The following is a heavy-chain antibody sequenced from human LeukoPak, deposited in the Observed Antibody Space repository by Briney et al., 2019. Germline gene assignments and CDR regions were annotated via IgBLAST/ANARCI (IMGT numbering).Heavy chain of an antibody. J-gene: IGHJ4*02. V-gene: IGHV7-4-1*02. CDR3: ARDVLKYSSSWYYY. Sequence: ASVTVSCKASGYTFTSYAMNWVRQAPGQGLEWMGWINTNTGNPTYARGFTGRFVFSLDTSVSTAYLQISSLKAEDTAVYYCARDVLKYSSSWYYYWGQGTLVTVSS. D-gene: IGHD6-13*01. CDR2: INTNTGNP. CDR1: GYTFTSYA.